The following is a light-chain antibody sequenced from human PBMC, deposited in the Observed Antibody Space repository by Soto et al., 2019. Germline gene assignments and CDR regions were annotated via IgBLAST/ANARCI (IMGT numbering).Light chain of an antibody. CDR2: VSH. CDR1: SSNIGSNY. Sequence: QSVLTHPPSGSAAPGQNVTSSCSASSSNIGSNYVSWYQQLPGAAPQLLIYVSHKRPSGIPDRFSGSKSGTSATLGITGLQTGDEADYYCGTWDGTLSASVVFGGGTKLPVL. J-gene: IGLJ2*01. V-gene: IGLV1-51*01. CDR3: GTWDGTLSASVV.